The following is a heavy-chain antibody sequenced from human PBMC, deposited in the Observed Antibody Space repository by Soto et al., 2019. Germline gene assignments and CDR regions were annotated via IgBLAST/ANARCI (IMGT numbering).Heavy chain of an antibody. CDR1: GFTFSSYE. J-gene: IGHJ6*02. CDR3: ARDILTGYAVPGYYYGMDV. V-gene: IGHV3-48*03. Sequence: PGGSLRLSCAASGFTFSSYEMNWVRQAPGKGLEWVSYISSSGSTIYYADSVKGRFTISRDNAKNSLYLQMNSLRAEDTAVYYCARDILTGYAVPGYYYGMDVWGQGTTVTVSS. CDR2: ISSSGSTI. D-gene: IGHD3-9*01.